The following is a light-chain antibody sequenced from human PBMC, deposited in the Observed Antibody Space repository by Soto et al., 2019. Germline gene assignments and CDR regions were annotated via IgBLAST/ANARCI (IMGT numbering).Light chain of an antibody. CDR2: EAS. CDR3: QHFGAFPIT. J-gene: IGKJ5*01. V-gene: IGKV1-13*02. CDR1: QGISTG. Sequence: AIQLTQSPSSLSASEGDRVTITCRASQGISTGLAWYQQKPGRTPKLLIYEASTLESGVPSRFSGSGSGTDFTLTISTLQSEDFATYYCQHFGAFPITFGQGTRLE.